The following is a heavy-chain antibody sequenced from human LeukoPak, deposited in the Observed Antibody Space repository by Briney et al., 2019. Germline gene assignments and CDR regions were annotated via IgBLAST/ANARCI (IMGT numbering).Heavy chain of an antibody. CDR2: IYYSGST. CDR3: ARERGYANDY. V-gene: IGHV4-39*07. CDR1: GGSISSSSYY. J-gene: IGHJ4*02. D-gene: IGHD5-18*01. Sequence: SETLSLTCTVSGGSISSSSYYWGLIRQPPGKGLEWIGSIYYSGSTYYNPSLKSRVTISVDTSKNQFSLKLSSVTAADTAVYYCARERGYANDYWGQGTLVTVSS.